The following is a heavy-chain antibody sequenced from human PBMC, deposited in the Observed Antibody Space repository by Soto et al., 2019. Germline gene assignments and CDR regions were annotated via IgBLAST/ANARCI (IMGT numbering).Heavy chain of an antibody. CDR3: ARVHCSSTSCYAFDI. Sequence: ASVKDSCKASGYTFTSYYMHWVRQAPGQGLEWMGIINPSGSSTSYAQKFQGRVTMTRDTSTSTVYMELSSLRSEDTAVYYCARVHCSSTSCYAFDIWGQGTMVTVSS. J-gene: IGHJ3*02. CDR1: GYTFTSYY. V-gene: IGHV1-46*01. CDR2: INPSGSST. D-gene: IGHD2-2*01.